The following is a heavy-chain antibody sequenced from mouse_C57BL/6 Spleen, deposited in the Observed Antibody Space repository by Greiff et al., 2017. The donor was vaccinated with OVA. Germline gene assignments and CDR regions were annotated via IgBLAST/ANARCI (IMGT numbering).Heavy chain of an antibody. J-gene: IGHJ1*03. CDR2: IYPGDGDT. Sequence: QVQLQQSGAELVKPGASVKISCKASGYAFSSYWMNWVKQRPGKGLEWIGQIYPGDGDTNSNGKFKGKATLTADKSSSPAYMQLSSLTSEDSAVYFCARTTTVRYFDVWGTGTTVTVSS. V-gene: IGHV1-80*01. CDR1: GYAFSSYW. CDR3: ARTTTVRYFDV. D-gene: IGHD1-1*01.